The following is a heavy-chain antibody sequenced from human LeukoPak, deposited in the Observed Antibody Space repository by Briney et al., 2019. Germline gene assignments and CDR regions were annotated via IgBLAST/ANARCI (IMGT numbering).Heavy chain of an antibody. Sequence: SSETLSLTCAVYGGSFSGYYWSWIRQPPGKGLEWIGEINHSGSTNYNPSLKSRVTISVDTSKNQFSLKLSSVTAADTAVYYCARRRVGARPFDYWGQGTLVTVSS. D-gene: IGHD1-26*01. CDR1: GGSFSGYY. CDR3: ARRRVGARPFDY. J-gene: IGHJ4*02. V-gene: IGHV4-34*01. CDR2: INHSGST.